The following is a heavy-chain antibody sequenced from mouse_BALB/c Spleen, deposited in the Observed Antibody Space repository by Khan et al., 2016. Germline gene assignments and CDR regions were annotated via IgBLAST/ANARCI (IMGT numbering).Heavy chain of an antibody. CDR3: ARSDDYVNDY. V-gene: IGHV9-1*02. D-gene: IGHD2-13*01. J-gene: IGHJ2*01. CDR1: GYTFTNYG. Sequence: QIQLVQSGPELKKPGETVKISCKASGYTFTNYGMNWVKRAPGKVLKWMGWINTYTEEPTYADDFKGRFAFSLETSASTAYLQINNLKNEDMSTYFCARSDDYVNDYWGQGTTLTVSS. CDR2: INTYTEEP.